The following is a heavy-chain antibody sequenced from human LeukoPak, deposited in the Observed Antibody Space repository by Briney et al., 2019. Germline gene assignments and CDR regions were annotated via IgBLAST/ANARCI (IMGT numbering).Heavy chain of an antibody. D-gene: IGHD6-13*01. CDR3: ARGPHSSSWRYYFDC. J-gene: IGHJ4*02. CDR2: IYYSGST. Sequence: SETLSLTCTVSGGSTSSSSYYWGWIRQPPGKGLEWIGSIYYSGSTYYNPSLKSRVTISVDTSKNQFSLKLSSVTAADTAVYYCARGPHSSSWRYYFDCWGQGTLVTVSS. CDR1: GGSTSSSSYY. V-gene: IGHV4-39*07.